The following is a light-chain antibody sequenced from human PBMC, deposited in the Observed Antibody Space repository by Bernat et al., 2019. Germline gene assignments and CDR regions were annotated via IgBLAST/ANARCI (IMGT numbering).Light chain of an antibody. CDR2: AAS. V-gene: IGKV1-39*01. CDR1: QSISSY. Sequence: DIQMTQSPSSLSASVGDRVTITCRASQSISSYLNRYQQKPGKAPKLLIYAASSLQSGVPSRFSGSGSGTDFTLTISSLQPEDFATYYCQQSYSTPRTVGQGTKVEIK. J-gene: IGKJ1*01. CDR3: QQSYSTPRT.